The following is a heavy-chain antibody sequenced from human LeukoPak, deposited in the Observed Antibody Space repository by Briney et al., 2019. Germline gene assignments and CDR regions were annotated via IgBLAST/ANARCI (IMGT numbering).Heavy chain of an antibody. D-gene: IGHD6-19*01. J-gene: IGHJ6*03. CDR3: ARSPGPSGLLRRHYYYYMDV. CDR2: ISSSGSTI. CDR1: GFTFSSYE. V-gene: IGHV3-48*03. Sequence: GGSLRLSCAASGFTFSSYEMNWVRQAPGKGLEWVSYISSSGSTIYYADSVKGRFTISRDNAKNSLYLQMNSLRAEDTAVYYCARSPGPSGLLRRHYYYYMDVWGKGTTVTVSS.